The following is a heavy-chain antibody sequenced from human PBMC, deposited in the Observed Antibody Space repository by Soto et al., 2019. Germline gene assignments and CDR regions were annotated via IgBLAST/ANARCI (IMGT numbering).Heavy chain of an antibody. CDR2: ISAHNGNT. D-gene: IGHD1-1*01. Sequence: QVHLVQSGAEVKKSGASVKVSCKGSGYDFTIYGITWVRQAPGQGLEWMAWISAHNGNTDYAQKLQGRVTVTRDTSTSTAYMELRSLRSDDTAVYYCARGRYGDYWGQGALVTVSS. V-gene: IGHV1-18*01. CDR3: ARGRYGDY. J-gene: IGHJ4*02. CDR1: GYDFTIYG.